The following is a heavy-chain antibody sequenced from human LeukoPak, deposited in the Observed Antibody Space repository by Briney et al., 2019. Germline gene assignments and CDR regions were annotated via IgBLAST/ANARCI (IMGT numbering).Heavy chain of an antibody. J-gene: IGHJ4*02. V-gene: IGHV3-23*01. CDR1: GFTFSSYG. Sequence: PGGSLRLSCAASGFTFSSYGMSWVRQAPGKGLEWVSAISGSGGSTYYADSVKGRFTISRDNSKNTLYLQMNSLRAEDTAVYYCAKAFSGSYLGGAFDYWGQGTLVTVSS. D-gene: IGHD1-26*01. CDR3: AKAFSGSYLGGAFDY. CDR2: ISGSGGST.